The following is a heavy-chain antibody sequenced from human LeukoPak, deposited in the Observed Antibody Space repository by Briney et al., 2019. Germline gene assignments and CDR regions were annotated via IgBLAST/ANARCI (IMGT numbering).Heavy chain of an antibody. V-gene: IGHV4-59*08. CDR1: GGSINNYY. D-gene: IGHD5-18*01. CDR2: IYYSGST. CDR3: ARHQKPHTAMVLGY. J-gene: IGHJ4*02. Sequence: SETLSLTCTVSGGSINNYYWSWIRQPPGKGLERIGYIYYSGSTNYNPSLKSRVTISVDTSKNQYSLTLSSVTAADTAVYYCARHQKPHTAMVLGYWGQGTLVTVSS.